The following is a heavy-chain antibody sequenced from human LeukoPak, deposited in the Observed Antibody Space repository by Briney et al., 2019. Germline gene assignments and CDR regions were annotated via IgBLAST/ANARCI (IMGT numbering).Heavy chain of an antibody. D-gene: IGHD3-22*01. Sequence: ASVKVSCKASGYTFTGYYMHWVRQAPGQGLEWMGWIIPIFGTANYAQKFQGRVTITADKSTSTAYMELSSLRSEDTAVYYCARERLHFFSDSSGYYYYLDAFDIWGQGTMVTVSS. CDR3: ARERLHFFSDSSGYYYYLDAFDI. CDR2: IIPIFGTA. J-gene: IGHJ3*02. CDR1: GYTFTGYY. V-gene: IGHV1-69*06.